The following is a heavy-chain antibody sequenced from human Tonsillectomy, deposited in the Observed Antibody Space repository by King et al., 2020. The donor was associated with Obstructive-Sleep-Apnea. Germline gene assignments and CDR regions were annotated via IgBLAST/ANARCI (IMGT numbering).Heavy chain of an antibody. CDR1: GDSISSVDW. D-gene: IGHD3-10*01. J-gene: IGHJ3*02. V-gene: IGHV4-4*02. Sequence: VQLQESGPGLVKPSGTLSLTCAVSGDSISSVDWWSWVRQPPGKGLEWIGEIYHSGSATYNPSLKSRVTISLDNSKNQFSLKLSSVTAADTAGDYCARELLWFGDRDAFDIWGQGTMVTVSS. CDR3: ARELLWFGDRDAFDI. CDR2: IYHSGSA.